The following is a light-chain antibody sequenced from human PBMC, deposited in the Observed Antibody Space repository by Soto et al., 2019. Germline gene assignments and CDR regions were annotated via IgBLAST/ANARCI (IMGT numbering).Light chain of an antibody. CDR2: GAS. CDR1: QSVSSN. V-gene: IGKV3-15*01. J-gene: IGKJ2*01. Sequence: EVGITRSPPTLSVSPGERATLSCRASQSVSSNLAWYQQKPGQAPRLLIYGASTRATGIPARFSGSGSGTEFTLTISSLQSEDFAVYYCQQYNNWPRTFGQGTQVDSK. CDR3: QQYNNWPRT.